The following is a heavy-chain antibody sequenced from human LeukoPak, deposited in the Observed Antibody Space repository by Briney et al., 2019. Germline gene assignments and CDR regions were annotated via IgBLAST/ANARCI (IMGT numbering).Heavy chain of an antibody. CDR1: GLTFSPHY. CDR2: VRNKADGYTT. CDR3: GDLGSAGTDH. V-gene: IGHV3-72*01. D-gene: IGHD3-10*01. J-gene: IGHJ4*02. Sequence: AGGSLRLSCVASGLTFSPHYMDWARQSPGQGLEWVGLVRNKADGYTTIYAASVKGRFTISRDDSKNSVYLQMDSLKTEDTAVYYCGDLGSAGTDHWGQGTLVTVSS.